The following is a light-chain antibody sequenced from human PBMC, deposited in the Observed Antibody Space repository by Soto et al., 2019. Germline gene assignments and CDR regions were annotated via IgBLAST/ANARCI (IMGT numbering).Light chain of an antibody. CDR2: EVS. J-gene: IGLJ1*01. CDR1: SSDIGGYNY. V-gene: IGLV2-14*01. CDR3: TAYTSSTTNDV. Sequence: QSALTQPASVSGSPGQSITFSCTGTSSDIGGYNYVSWYQQHPGKAPKLMIYEVSNRPSGVSDRFSGSKSGNTASLTISGLQAEDEAAYYCTAYTSSTTNDVFGTGTKLTVL.